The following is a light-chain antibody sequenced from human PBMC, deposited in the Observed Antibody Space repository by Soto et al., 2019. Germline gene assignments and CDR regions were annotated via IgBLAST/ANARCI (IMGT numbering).Light chain of an antibody. J-gene: IGLJ1*01. CDR2: DVS. CDR1: SSDVGTYNH. Sequence: QSVLTQPASVSGSPGQSITISCTGTSSDVGTYNHVSWYQHYPGEAPKLIIYDVSKRPAGVSNRFSGSKSGNTASLTISDLQTQDEADYYCSSYTSATTYVFGTGTKVTVL. CDR3: SSYTSATTYV. V-gene: IGLV2-14*02.